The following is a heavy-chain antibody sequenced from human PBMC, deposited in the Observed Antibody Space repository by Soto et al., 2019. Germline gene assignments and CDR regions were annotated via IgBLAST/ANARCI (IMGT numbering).Heavy chain of an antibody. D-gene: IGHD4-17*01. Sequence: SETLSLTCTVSGGSISSGDYYWSWIRQPPGKGLEFIGYIFYTGNTYSNPSLESRVAISIDTSKNQFSLTLRSVTAADTAIYYCARDQTLYGIPFDRWGRGTLVNVS. V-gene: IGHV4-30-4*01. CDR1: GGSISSGDYY. CDR2: IFYTGNT. CDR3: ARDQTLYGIPFDR. J-gene: IGHJ4*02.